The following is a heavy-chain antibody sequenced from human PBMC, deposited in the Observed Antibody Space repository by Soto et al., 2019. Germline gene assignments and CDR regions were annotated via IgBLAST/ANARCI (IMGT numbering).Heavy chain of an antibody. CDR1: GYGFTTYG. D-gene: IGHD2-15*01. V-gene: IGHV1-18*01. CDR3: PSGRFWDY. J-gene: IGHJ4*02. CDR2: ISAHNGNT. Sequence: QIHLVQSGAEVKKPGASVKVSCKGSGYGFTTYGITWVRQAPGQGLEWMAWISAHNGNTNYAQKLQGRVTVTRDTSMISAYMELRILISDDTAVSYCPSGRFWDYWGQGALVTVSS.